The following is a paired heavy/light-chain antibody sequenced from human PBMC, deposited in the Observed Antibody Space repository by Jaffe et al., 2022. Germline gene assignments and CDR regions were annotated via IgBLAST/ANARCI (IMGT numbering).Heavy chain of an antibody. CDR2: IDSDGSYT. D-gene: IGHD6-13*01. CDR3: ARGLAGGGDF. Sequence: EVQLVESGGGLVQPGGSLRLSCAASGFTFSSYWMYWVRQAPGKGLVWLSYIDSDGSYTQYADSVKGRFTISRDNAKNTLYLQMNSLRVEDTAIYYCARGLAGGGDFWGQGTLVTVSS. CDR1: GFTFSSYW. V-gene: IGHV3-74*01. J-gene: IGHJ4*02.
Light chain of an antibody. J-gene: IGKJ3*01. V-gene: IGKV2-28*01. CDR3: MQPLQTPFT. CDR2: LGS. CDR1: QSLLHSNGNNY. Sequence: DIVMTQSPLSLPVTPGEPASISCRSSQSLLHSNGNNYLDWYLQRPGQSPQLLIYLGSTRASGVPDRFSGSGSGTDFTLKISRVEAEDVGVYYCMQPLQTPFTFGPGTKVDIK.